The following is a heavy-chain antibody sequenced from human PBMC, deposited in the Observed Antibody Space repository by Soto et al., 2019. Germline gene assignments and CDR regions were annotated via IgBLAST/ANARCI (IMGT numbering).Heavy chain of an antibody. CDR2: VSTNGRST. CDR3: AKDRAFNYFYGMDV. CDR1: GLAFGNYA. J-gene: IGHJ6*02. V-gene: IGHV3-23*01. D-gene: IGHD3-10*01. Sequence: GGSLRLSCRASGLAFGNYAMNWVRQVPGRGLEWVAGVSTNGRSTYYADSVRGRFTISRDDSKITVYLQMNSLRAEDTAVYYCAKDRAFNYFYGMDVWGQGTTVTVSS.